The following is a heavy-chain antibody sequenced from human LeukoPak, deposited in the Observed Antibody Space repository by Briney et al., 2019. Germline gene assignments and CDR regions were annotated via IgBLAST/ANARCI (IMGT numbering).Heavy chain of an antibody. CDR2: INHSGST. Sequence: SETLSLTCAVYGGSFSGYYWSWIRQPPGKGLEWIGEINHSGSTNYNPSLKSRVTISVDTSKNQFSLKLSSVTAADTAVYYCARAAYLERYYFDYWGQGTLVTVSS. CDR1: GGSFSGYY. J-gene: IGHJ4*02. CDR3: ARAAYLERYYFDY. V-gene: IGHV4-34*01. D-gene: IGHD6-13*01.